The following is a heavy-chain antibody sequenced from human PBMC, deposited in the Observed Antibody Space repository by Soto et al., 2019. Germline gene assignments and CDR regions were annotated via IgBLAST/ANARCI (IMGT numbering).Heavy chain of an antibody. CDR1: GFTFSSYG. CDR2: ISYDGSNK. D-gene: IGHD2-15*01. J-gene: IGHJ4*02. CDR3: AKEMDRYCSGGSCYIFDY. V-gene: IGHV3-30*18. Sequence: PGGSLRLSCAASGFTFSSYGMHWVRQAPGKGLEWVAVISYDGSNKYYADSVKGRFTISRDNSKNTLYLQMNSLRAEDTAVYYCAKEMDRYCSGGSCYIFDYWGQGTLVTVSS.